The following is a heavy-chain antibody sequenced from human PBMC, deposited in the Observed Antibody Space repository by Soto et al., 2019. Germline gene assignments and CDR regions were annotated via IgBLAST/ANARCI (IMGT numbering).Heavy chain of an antibody. CDR1: GFTFSNFG. V-gene: IGHV3-30*18. J-gene: IGHJ4*02. CDR3: AKDAGATKYYFDY. CDR2: ISYDGRSE. Sequence: QVQLVESGGGMIQPGKSLRLSCVASGFTFSNFGMHWVRQAPGKGLEWVAGISYDGRSESYVDSVRGRFTLSRDNSKNTLSLQMISLRPEDTGVYYCAKDAGATKYYFDYWGQGTLVTVSS. D-gene: IGHD5-12*01.